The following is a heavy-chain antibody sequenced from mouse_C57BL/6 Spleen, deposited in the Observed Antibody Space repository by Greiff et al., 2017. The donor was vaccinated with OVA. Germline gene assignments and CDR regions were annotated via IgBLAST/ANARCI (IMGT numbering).Heavy chain of an antibody. CDR3: ARNQATFYYFDY. CDR1: GYTFTSYW. V-gene: IGHV1-69*01. CDR2: IDPSDSYT. J-gene: IGHJ2*01. D-gene: IGHD3-2*02. Sequence: QVQLQQPGAELVMPGASVKLSCKASGYTFTSYWMHWVKQRPGQGLEWIGEIDPSDSYTNYNQKFKGKSILTVDKSSSTAYMQLSSLTSEDSAVYYCARNQATFYYFDYWGQGTTLTVSS.